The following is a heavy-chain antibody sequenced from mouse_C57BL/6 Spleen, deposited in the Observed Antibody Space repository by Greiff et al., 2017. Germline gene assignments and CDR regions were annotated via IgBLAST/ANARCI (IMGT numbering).Heavy chain of an antibody. CDR1: GYSFTGYY. D-gene: IGHD2-1*01. CDR2: INPSTGGT. CDR3: AREGGYGNYDY. J-gene: IGHJ3*01. Sequence: VQLKESGPELVKPGASVKISCKASGYSFTGYYMNWVKQSPEKSLEWIGEINPSTGGTTYNQKFKAKATLTVDKSSSTAYMQLKSLTSEDSAVYYCAREGGYGNYDYWGQGTLVTVSA. V-gene: IGHV1-42*01.